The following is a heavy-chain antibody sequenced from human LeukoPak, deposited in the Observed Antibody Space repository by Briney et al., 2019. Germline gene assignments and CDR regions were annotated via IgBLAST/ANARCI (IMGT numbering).Heavy chain of an antibody. D-gene: IGHD4-23*01. J-gene: IGHJ4*02. CDR3: ARHVLVVYGGKRLELDY. Sequence: SETLSLTCTVSGGSISSRTYYWGWIRQPPGKGLEWIGTIYYGGTTYYNPSLKSRVTISLDTSKNQFSLKLSSVTAADTAMYYCARHVLVVYGGKRLELDYWGQGTLVTVSS. CDR1: GGSISSRTYY. V-gene: IGHV4-39*07. CDR2: IYYGGTT.